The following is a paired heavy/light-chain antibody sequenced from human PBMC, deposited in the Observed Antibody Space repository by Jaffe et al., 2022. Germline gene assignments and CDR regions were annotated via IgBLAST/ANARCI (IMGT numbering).Light chain of an antibody. CDR1: TGGVTSGHY. Sequence: QAVVTQEPSLTVSPGGTVTLTCGSSTGGVTSGHYAYWFQQRAGQAPRTLIYNTGYKHSWTPARFSGSLLGGKAALTLSGAQPEDEADYYCLLSYSGARWVFGGGTKLTVL. V-gene: IGLV7-46*01. CDR3: LLSYSGARWV. J-gene: IGLJ3*02. CDR2: NTG.
Heavy chain of an antibody. CDR3: ATLHCSTISCPRTGFFDY. CDR2: VDPEDGKT. D-gene: IGHD2-2*01. Sequence: EVQLVQSGAEVEKPGAAVKISCKVSGYTFTDYYIHWVQQAPGKGLEWMGLVDPEDGKTMFAVKFQGRITITADTSTDTAYMELSSLRSEDTAVYFCATLHCSTISCPRTGFFDYWGQGTLVTVSS. CDR1: GYTFTDYY. V-gene: IGHV1-69-2*01. J-gene: IGHJ4*02.